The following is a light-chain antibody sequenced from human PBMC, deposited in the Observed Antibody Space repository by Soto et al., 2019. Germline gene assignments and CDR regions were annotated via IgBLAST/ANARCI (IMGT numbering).Light chain of an antibody. CDR3: QQYGSSSWT. CDR2: GES. J-gene: IGKJ1*01. V-gene: IGKV3-20*01. Sequence: ELVLTQSPGTLSLSPGESATLSCRGSQSVSSSYLAWYQQKTGQAPRLLIYGESSRATGIPARFSGSGSGTELNLTISRLEPEDLAVYYCQQYGSSSWTCGQGTKVDIK. CDR1: QSVSSSY.